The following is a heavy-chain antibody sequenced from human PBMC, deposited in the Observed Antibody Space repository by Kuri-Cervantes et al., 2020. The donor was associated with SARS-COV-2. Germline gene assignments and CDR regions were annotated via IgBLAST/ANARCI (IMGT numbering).Heavy chain of an antibody. J-gene: IGHJ5*02. D-gene: IGHD3-22*01. CDR2: ISGSGGST. CDR1: GFTFSSYA. V-gene: IGHV3-23*01. Sequence: GESLKISCAASGFTFSSYAMSWVRQAPGKGLEWVSAISGSGGSTYYADSVKGRFTISRDNSKNTLYLQMNSLGAEDTAVYYCAKGGPYYYETGWFDPWGQGTLVTVSS. CDR3: AKGGPYYYETGWFDP.